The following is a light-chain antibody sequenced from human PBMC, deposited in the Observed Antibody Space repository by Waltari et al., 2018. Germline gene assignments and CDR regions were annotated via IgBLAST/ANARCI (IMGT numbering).Light chain of an antibody. CDR3: MQALQTPYT. CDR2: LGS. V-gene: IGKV2-28*01. J-gene: IGKJ2*01. CDR1: QSPLHSNGHHY. Sequence: DIVMTQSPLSLPVTPGEPASISCRSSQSPLHSNGHHYLDWYLQKPGQSPQLLIYLGSYRASGVPERFSGSGSGTDFTLKISRVEAEDVGVYYCMQALQTPYTFGQGTKLEIK.